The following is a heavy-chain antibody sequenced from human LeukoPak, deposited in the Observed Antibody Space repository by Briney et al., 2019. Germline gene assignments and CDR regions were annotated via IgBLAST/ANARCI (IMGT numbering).Heavy chain of an antibody. CDR1: VLTFSRYW. CDR2: INQDGSEK. CDR3: ARDGYATGSPDY. D-gene: IGHD3-10*01. Sequence: GGALRLSRAHSVLTFSRYWMSWVRQAPGKGGEGVAHINQDGSEKSYVDSAKGRFIISRDNPKNSLHLQMNTLRAEDTAVYCCARDGYATGSPDYCGQGTLFTVSS. J-gene: IGHJ4*02. V-gene: IGHV3-7*04.